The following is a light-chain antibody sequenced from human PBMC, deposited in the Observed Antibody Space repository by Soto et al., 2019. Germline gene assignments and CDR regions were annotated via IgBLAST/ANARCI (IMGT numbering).Light chain of an antibody. J-gene: IGKJ3*01. CDR2: GAS. CDR3: QQYNNWPRS. Sequence: EVVMTQSPATVSVCTGGGGHSAWRASQSVSSNLAWYQQKPGQAPRLLIYGASTRATGIPARFSGSGSGTEFTPTISSLQSEDFAVYYCQQYNNWPRSFGPGTRWIS. CDR1: QSVSSN. V-gene: IGKV3-15*01.